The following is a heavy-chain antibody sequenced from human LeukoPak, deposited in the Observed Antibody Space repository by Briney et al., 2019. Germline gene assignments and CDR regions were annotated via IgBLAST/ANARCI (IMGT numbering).Heavy chain of an antibody. J-gene: IGHJ6*02. D-gene: IGHD2-2*01. V-gene: IGHV1-46*01. CDR3: ARADIVVVPAARGGADYYYYGMDV. Sequence: ASVKVSCKAPGYTFTSYYMHWVRQAPGQGLEWMGIINPSGGSTSYAQKFQGRVTITADESTSTAYMELSSLRSEDTAVYYCARADIVVVPAARGGADYYYYGMDVWGQGTTVTVSS. CDR1: GYTFTSYY. CDR2: INPSGGST.